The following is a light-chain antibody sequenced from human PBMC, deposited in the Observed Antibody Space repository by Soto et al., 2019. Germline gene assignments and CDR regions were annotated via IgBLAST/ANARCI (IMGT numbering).Light chain of an antibody. CDR1: QDIAIY. V-gene: IGKV1-9*01. CDR2: AAS. Sequence: IQLSRSPSSLSASVGDRVTITCRASQDIAIYLAWYQQKPGEAPKLLIYAASTLQSGVPSRFSGSGSGTELTLTISSLQPEDFVTYYCQQLNSYPLTFGGGTKV. CDR3: QQLNSYPLT. J-gene: IGKJ4*01.